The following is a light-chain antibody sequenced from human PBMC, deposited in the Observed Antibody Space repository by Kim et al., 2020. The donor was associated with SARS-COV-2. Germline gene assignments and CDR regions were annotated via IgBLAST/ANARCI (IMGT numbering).Light chain of an antibody. V-gene: IGLV3-9*01. J-gene: IGLJ3*02. CDR2: RDR. CDR3: HVWDSNTAV. Sequence: SVALGQTARITCGGSSIGAKSVHWYQQKPGQAPVLVIYRDRNRLSGIPERFSGSNSGNTATLTISRAQAGDEADYYCHVWDSNTAVFGGGTRLSVL. CDR1: SIGAKS.